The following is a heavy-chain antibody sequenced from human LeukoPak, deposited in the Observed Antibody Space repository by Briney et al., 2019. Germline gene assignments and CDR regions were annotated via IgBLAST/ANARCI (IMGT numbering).Heavy chain of an antibody. V-gene: IGHV1-18*04. D-gene: IGHD2-15*01. J-gene: IGHJ4*02. CDR1: GYTFTSYG. CDR3: ARDGDIVVVVAANYFDY. CDR2: ISAYNGNT. Sequence: ASVKVSCKASGYTFTSYGISWVRQAPGQGLEWMGWISAYNGNTNYAQKLQGRVTMTTDTSTSTAYMELRSLRSDDTAVYYCARDGDIVVVVAANYFDYWGQGTPVTVSS.